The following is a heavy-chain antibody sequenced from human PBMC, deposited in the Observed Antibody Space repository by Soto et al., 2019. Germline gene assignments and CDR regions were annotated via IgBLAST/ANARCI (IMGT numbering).Heavy chain of an antibody. CDR1: GFTFSSYN. V-gene: IGHV3-21*01. Sequence: PGGSLRLSCAASGFTFSSYNMNWVRQAPGKGLEWVSSISGSSSYIYYADSVKGRFTIFRDNAKNSLYLQMNSLRAEDTAVYYCARVVYYDSSGYQYWGQGTLVTVSS. CDR2: ISGSSSYI. CDR3: ARVVYYDSSGYQY. D-gene: IGHD3-22*01. J-gene: IGHJ4*02.